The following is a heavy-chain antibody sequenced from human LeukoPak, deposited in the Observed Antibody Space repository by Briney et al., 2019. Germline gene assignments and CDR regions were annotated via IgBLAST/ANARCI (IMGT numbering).Heavy chain of an antibody. Sequence: PGGSLRLSCAASGFTFDDYGMSWVRQAPGKGLEWVSGINWNGGSTGYAGSVKGRFTISRDNAKNSLYLQMNSLRAEDTALYYCARWGFGELLGGHYYMDVWGKGTTVTVSS. CDR3: ARWGFGELLGGHYYMDV. J-gene: IGHJ6*03. CDR1: GFTFDDYG. V-gene: IGHV3-20*04. CDR2: INWNGGST. D-gene: IGHD3-10*01.